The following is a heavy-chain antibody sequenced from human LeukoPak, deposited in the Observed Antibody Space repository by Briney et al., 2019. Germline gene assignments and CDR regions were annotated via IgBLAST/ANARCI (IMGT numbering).Heavy chain of an antibody. D-gene: IGHD2-2*02. Sequence: SVKVSCKASGGTFSSYAISWVRQAPGQGLEWMGGIIPIFGTANYAQKFQCRVTITADESTSTAYMELSSLRSEDTAVYYCAREPPVYCSSTSCYNDPFDPWGQGTLVTVSS. J-gene: IGHJ5*02. CDR1: GGTFSSYA. CDR2: IIPIFGTA. V-gene: IGHV1-69*01. CDR3: AREPPVYCSSTSCYNDPFDP.